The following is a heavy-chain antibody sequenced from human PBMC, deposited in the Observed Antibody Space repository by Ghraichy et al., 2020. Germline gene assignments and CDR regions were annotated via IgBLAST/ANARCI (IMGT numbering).Heavy chain of an antibody. V-gene: IGHV3-48*01. D-gene: IGHD1-7*01. CDR3: ARMYNWNYQLADF. Sequence: GESLRLSCAASGFNFNRYDMEWVRQAPGKGLEWVSYISTSGTTVHYVDSVRGRFTVSRDNAKSSLYLQMNTLRPEDTAVYFCARMYNWNYQLADFWGQGTLVTVSS. J-gene: IGHJ4*02. CDR2: ISTSGTTV. CDR1: GFNFNRYD.